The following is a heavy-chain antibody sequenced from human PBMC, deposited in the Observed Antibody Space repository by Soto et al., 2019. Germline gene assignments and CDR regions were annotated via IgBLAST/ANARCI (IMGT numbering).Heavy chain of an antibody. CDR1: GGTFSSYA. Sequence: QVQLVQSGAEVKKPGSSVKVSCKASGGTFSSYAISWVRQAPGQGLEWMGGIIPNSGGTNYAQKFQGWVTMTRDTSISTAYMELSRLRSDDTAVYYCARGAQYCSGGSCYSGYFDYWGQGTLVTVSS. CDR3: ARGAQYCSGGSCYSGYFDY. CDR2: IIPNSGGT. V-gene: IGHV1-2*04. J-gene: IGHJ4*02. D-gene: IGHD2-15*01.